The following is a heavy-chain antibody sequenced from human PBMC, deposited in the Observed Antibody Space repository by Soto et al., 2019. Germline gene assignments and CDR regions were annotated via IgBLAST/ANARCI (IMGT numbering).Heavy chain of an antibody. CDR1: GGSLSGYY. V-gene: IGHV4-34*01. CDR3: ARGGYYYDSSGYYFA. J-gene: IGHJ5*02. CDR2: INHSGST. Sequence: SETLSLTCAVYGGSLSGYYWSWIRQPPGKGLEWIGEINHSGSTNYNPSLKSRVTISVDTSKNQFSLKLSSVTAADTAVYYCARGGYYYDSSGYYFAWGQGTLVTVSS. D-gene: IGHD3-22*01.